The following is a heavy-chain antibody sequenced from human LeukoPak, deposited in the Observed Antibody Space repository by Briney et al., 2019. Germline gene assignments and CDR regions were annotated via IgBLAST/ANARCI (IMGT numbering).Heavy chain of an antibody. CDR1: GGSVSSYY. V-gene: IGHV4-4*07. CDR3: ARGNCSSTSCYRGYYYYYMDV. Sequence: PSETLSLTCTVSGGSVSSYYWSWIPQPAGKGLEWIGRIYTSGSTNYNPSLKSRVTMSVATSKNQFSLKLSSVTAADTAVYYCARGNCSSTSCYRGYYYYYMDVWGKGTTVTVSS. J-gene: IGHJ6*03. D-gene: IGHD2-2*01. CDR2: IYTSGST.